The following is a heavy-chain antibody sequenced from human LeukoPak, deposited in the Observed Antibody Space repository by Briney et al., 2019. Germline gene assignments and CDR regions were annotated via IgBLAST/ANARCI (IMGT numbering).Heavy chain of an antibody. J-gene: IGHJ4*02. D-gene: IGHD6-19*01. CDR3: ARGVTVTGRGYFDF. Sequence: ASVKVSCKSSGHTFTDYYIHWVRQAPGQGLEWMGWIHPNTGDTNYAQQFQGRVTMTRDTSISTAYMELNRLSSDDTAVYYCARGVTVTGRGYFDFWGQGTLVTVSS. CDR1: GHTFTDYY. V-gene: IGHV1-2*02. CDR2: IHPNTGDT.